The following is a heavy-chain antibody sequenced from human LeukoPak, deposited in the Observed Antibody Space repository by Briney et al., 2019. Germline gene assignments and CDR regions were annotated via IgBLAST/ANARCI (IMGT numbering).Heavy chain of an antibody. CDR1: GFTFSNAW. J-gene: IGHJ6*02. CDR2: ISYTGGGT. D-gene: IGHD6-19*01. CDR3: AKHSGWFYYYGMDV. V-gene: IGHV3-23*01. Sequence: GSLRLSCAASGFTFSNAWMNWVRQAPGKGLEWVSGISYTGGGTYYADSVKGRFTISRDNSKNTLYLQMNSLRAADTAVYYCAKHSGWFYYYGMDVWGQGTAVTVSS.